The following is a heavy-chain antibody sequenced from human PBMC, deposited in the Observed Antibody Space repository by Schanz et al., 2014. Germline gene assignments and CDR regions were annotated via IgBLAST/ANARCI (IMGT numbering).Heavy chain of an antibody. CDR3: ARARVRRATAGCGMDA. Sequence: QVQLQESGPGLLKPSQTLSLTCTVSGVSVSSGGDYWSWIRQHPGKGLEWIGFISYSGSTYYNPSRKSRVTVSVDTAKTQFTLNLSSATRTDADEYDCARARVRRATAGCGMDAWGQGTTVTVSS. V-gene: IGHV4-31*03. J-gene: IGHJ6*02. CDR1: GVSVSSGGDY. D-gene: IGHD6-13*01. CDR2: ISYSGST.